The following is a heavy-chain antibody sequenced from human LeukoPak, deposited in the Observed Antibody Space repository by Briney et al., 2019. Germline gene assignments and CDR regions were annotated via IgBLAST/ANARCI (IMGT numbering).Heavy chain of an antibody. Sequence: PGRSLRLSCAASGFTFSIGAMHCVSQDPGKGLEYVSAISSNGGSTYYAQSVKGRFTISRDNSKNTLYLQMGSLRVEDMAVYYCARDHIKSGLIIDSSGYCRGGQGSLVTVSS. CDR3: ARDHIKSGLIIDSSGYCR. CDR2: ISSNGGST. CDR1: GFTFSIGA. V-gene: IGHV3-64*01. J-gene: IGHJ4*02. D-gene: IGHD3-22*01.